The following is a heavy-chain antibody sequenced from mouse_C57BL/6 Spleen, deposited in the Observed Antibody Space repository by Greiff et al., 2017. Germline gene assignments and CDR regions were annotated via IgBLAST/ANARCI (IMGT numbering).Heavy chain of an antibody. V-gene: IGHV5-9-1*02. Sequence: DVMLVESGEGLVKPGGSLKLSCAASGFTFSSYAMSWVRQTPEKRLEWVAYISSGGDYIYYADTVKGRFTISRDNARNTLYLQMSSLKSEDTAMYYCTRDSNYGGFAYWGQGTLVTVSA. D-gene: IGHD2-5*01. J-gene: IGHJ3*01. CDR3: TRDSNYGGFAY. CDR2: ISSGGDYI. CDR1: GFTFSSYA.